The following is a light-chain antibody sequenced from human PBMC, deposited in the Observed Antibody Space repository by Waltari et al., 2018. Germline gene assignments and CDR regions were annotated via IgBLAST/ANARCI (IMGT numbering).Light chain of an antibody. CDR1: QYISNN. J-gene: IGKJ2*02. CDR2: GAS. Sequence: EIVMTQSPAALSVSPGERATLSCSASQYISNNLAWYQHNPGQPPRLLISGASTRATGVPARFSGSGSGTEFSLTISSLQSEDSAIYFCQQYNTWPPSTFGQGTKLEIK. CDR3: QQYNTWPPST. V-gene: IGKV3-15*01.